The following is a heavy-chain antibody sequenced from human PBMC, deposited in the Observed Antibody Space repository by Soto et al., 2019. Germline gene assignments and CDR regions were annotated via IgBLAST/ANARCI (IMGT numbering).Heavy chain of an antibody. CDR3: TRATYSFWSGPRFFSF. V-gene: IGHV3-20*01. CDR2: IGQSGTSI. J-gene: IGHJ1*01. Sequence: TGGSLRLSWAAAGVTFGGFGRRWVRQAPGKGLEWVSRIGQSGTSIHYADSVRGRFTISRDNSRKSLYLEMNTLRAEDTALYRCTRATYSFWSGPRFFSFWGQRTPVPVSP. CDR1: GVTFGGFG. D-gene: IGHD3-3*01.